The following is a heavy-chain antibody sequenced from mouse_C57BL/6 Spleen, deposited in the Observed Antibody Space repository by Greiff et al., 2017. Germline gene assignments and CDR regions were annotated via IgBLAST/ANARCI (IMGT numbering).Heavy chain of an antibody. J-gene: IGHJ1*03. Sequence: EVMLVESGGGLVKPGGSLKLSCAASGFTFSSYTMSWVRQTPEKRLEWVATISGGGGNTYYPDSVKGRFTISRDNAKNTLYLQMSSLRSEDTALYYCARRPFYYGSSYWYFDVWGTGTTVTVSS. CDR1: GFTFSSYT. V-gene: IGHV5-9*01. D-gene: IGHD1-1*01. CDR2: ISGGGGNT. CDR3: ARRPFYYGSSYWYFDV.